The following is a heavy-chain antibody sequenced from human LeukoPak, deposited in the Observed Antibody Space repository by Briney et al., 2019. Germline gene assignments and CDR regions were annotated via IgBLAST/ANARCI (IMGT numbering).Heavy chain of an antibody. CDR2: IYHSGST. CDR3: ARAVHYGSGSYSLFDY. D-gene: IGHD3-10*01. V-gene: IGHV4-30-2*01. CDR1: GGSISSGGYS. Sequence: PSETLSLTWAVSGGSISSGGYSWSWIRQPPGKGLEWIGYIYHSGSTYYNPSLKSRVTISVDRSKNQFSLKLSSVTAADTAVYYCARAVHYGSGSYSLFDYWGQGTLVTVSS. J-gene: IGHJ4*02.